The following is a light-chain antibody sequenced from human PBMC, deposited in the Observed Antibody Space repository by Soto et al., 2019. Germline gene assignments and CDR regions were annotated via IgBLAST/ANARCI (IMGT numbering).Light chain of an antibody. Sequence: EIVLTQSPGTLSLSPGERATLSCRASQSVSSSYLAWYQQKPGQAPRLLIYGASSRATGIPYRLSGSGSGTDFTLTISRQEAEDFSVYYCQQYGSSPPLTFGQGTKVEIK. J-gene: IGKJ1*01. CDR2: GAS. CDR1: QSVSSSY. V-gene: IGKV3-20*01. CDR3: QQYGSSPPLT.